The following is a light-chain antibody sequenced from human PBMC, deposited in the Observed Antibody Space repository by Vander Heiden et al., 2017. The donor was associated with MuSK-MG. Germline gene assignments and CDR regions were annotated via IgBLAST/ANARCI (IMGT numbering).Light chain of an antibody. CDR2: AAS. CDR1: QSISSY. CDR3: QQSDSTPQT. Sequence: DIQMTQSPSSLSASVGDRVTITCRASQSISSYLNWYQQKPGKAPKLLIYAASSLQSGVPSRFSGSGSGTDFTLTMSRLQPEDFTTYYCQQSDSTPQTFGQGTKVEIK. J-gene: IGKJ1*01. V-gene: IGKV1-39*01.